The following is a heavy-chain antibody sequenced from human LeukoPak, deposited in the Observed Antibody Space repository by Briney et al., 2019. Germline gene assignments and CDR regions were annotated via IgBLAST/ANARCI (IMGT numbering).Heavy chain of an antibody. V-gene: IGHV3-53*01. CDR1: GFMVSRNY. Sequence: PGGSLRLSCAASGFMVSRNYMSWVRQAPGKGLEWVSVMYTGGSTYYADSVKGRFTISRDNSKNTLNLQMNGLRAEDTALYYCARRISGASYAFDIWGQGTMVTVPS. CDR2: MYTGGST. CDR3: ARRISGASYAFDI. J-gene: IGHJ3*02.